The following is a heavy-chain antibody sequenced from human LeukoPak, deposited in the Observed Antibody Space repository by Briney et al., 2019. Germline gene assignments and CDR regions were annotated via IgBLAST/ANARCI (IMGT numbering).Heavy chain of an antibody. D-gene: IGHD6-13*01. CDR2: INPNSGGT. CDR3: ATGGAAAGTISWWFDP. Sequence: AASVKVSCKASGYTFTGYYMHWVRQAPGQGLEWMGWINPNSGGTNYAQKFQGRVTMTEDTSTDTAYMELSSLRSEDTAVYYCATGGAAAGTISWWFDPWGQGTLVTVSS. V-gene: IGHV1-2*02. J-gene: IGHJ5*02. CDR1: GYTFTGYY.